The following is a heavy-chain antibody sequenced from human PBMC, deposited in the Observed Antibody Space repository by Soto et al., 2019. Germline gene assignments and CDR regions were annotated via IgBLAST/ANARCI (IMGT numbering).Heavy chain of an antibody. CDR3: ARGAYRPHYCSSTSCPDTADY. J-gene: IGHJ4*02. CDR1: GGTFSSYA. V-gene: IGHV1-8*02. D-gene: IGHD2-2*01. CDR2: IIPNSGNT. Sequence: GASVKVSCKASGGTFSSYAISWVRQAPGQGLEWMGWIIPNSGNTSYAQKFQGRVTMTRNTSISTAYMELSSLRSEDTAVYYCARGAYRPHYCSSTSCPDTADYWGQGTLVTVSS.